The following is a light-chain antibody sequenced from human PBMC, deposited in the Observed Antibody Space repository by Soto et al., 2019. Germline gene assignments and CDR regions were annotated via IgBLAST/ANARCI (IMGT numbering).Light chain of an antibody. Sequence: DIVMTQSPDSLAVSLGERATINCKSSQSVLYSSNNKNYLVWYQQKPGQPPKLLIYWASTRESGVPDRFSGRGSGTEFTLTISSLQAEDDAVYYCQQYYSTPLTFGGGTKVEIK. CDR3: QQYYSTPLT. CDR1: QSVLYSSNNKNY. J-gene: IGKJ4*01. CDR2: WAS. V-gene: IGKV4-1*01.